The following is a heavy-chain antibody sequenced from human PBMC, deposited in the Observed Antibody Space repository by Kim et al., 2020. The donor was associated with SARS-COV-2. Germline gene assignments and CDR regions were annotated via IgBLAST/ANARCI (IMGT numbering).Heavy chain of an antibody. D-gene: IGHD2-15*01. J-gene: IGHJ4*01. CDR1: GFIFDDYG. CDR3: ARDLHIYCSGGSCSPIDY. V-gene: IGHV3-20*01. Sequence: GGSLRLSCAASGFIFDDYGMSWVRQAPGKGLEWVSGINWNGGSTGYADSVKGRFTISRDNAKNSLYLQMNSLRAEDTALYHCARDLHIYCSGGSCSPIDYWGDGTLVTASS. CDR2: INWNGGST.